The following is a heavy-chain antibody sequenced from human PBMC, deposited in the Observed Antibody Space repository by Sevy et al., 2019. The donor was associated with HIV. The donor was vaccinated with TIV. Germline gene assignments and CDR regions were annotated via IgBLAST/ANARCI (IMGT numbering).Heavy chain of an antibody. D-gene: IGHD5-12*01. CDR1: GFTFSSYS. Sequence: WGSLRLSCAASGFTFSSYSMNWVRQTPGKGLEWVSSISSSSSYIYYADSVKGRFTISRDNAKNSLYLQMNSLRAEDTAVYYCARDPPDIVATSPDYWGQGTLVTVSS. J-gene: IGHJ4*02. CDR2: ISSSSSYI. V-gene: IGHV3-21*01. CDR3: ARDPPDIVATSPDY.